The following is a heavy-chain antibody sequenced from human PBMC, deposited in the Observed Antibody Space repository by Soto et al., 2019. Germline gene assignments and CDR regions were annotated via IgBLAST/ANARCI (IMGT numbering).Heavy chain of an antibody. V-gene: IGHV3-11*01. CDR2: ISSGGSSK. J-gene: IGHJ4*02. D-gene: IGHD3-10*01. CDR1: GFTFSDYY. CDR3: ARDGGSGSYYLDY. Sequence: PGGSLRLSCAASGFTFSDYYMSWIRQAPGKGLEWVSYISSGGSSKYYADSVKGRFTISRDNAKNSLYLQMNSLRAEDTAVYYCARDGGSGSYYLDYWGQGTLVTVS.